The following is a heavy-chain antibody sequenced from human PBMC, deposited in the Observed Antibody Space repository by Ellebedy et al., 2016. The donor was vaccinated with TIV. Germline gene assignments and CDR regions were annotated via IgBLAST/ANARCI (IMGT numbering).Heavy chain of an antibody. CDR3: ARVGAGYDY. V-gene: IGHV3-64*01. D-gene: IGHD2-2*03. Sequence: GESLKISCAASGFTFSSYSMHWVRQAPGKGLESVSAITGDGGSTYYANSVKGRFTISRDNSKNTLYLQMGSLRTEDTAVYYCARVGAGYDYWGQGTLVTVSS. CDR1: GFTFSSYS. J-gene: IGHJ4*02. CDR2: ITGDGGST.